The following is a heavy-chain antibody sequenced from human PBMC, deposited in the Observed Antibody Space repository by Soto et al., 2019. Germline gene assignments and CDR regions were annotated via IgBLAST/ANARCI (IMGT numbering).Heavy chain of an antibody. V-gene: IGHV3-48*02. Sequence: EVQLVESGGGLVQPGGSLRLSCAASGFTFSSYSMNWVRQAPGKGLEWVSYISSSSSTIYYADSVKGRFTISRDNAKNSLYLRMNSLRDEDTAVYYCARELGYCTNGVCYTDAFDIWGQGTMVTVSS. CDR3: ARELGYCTNGVCYTDAFDI. CDR1: GFTFSSYS. D-gene: IGHD2-8*01. CDR2: ISSSSSTI. J-gene: IGHJ3*02.